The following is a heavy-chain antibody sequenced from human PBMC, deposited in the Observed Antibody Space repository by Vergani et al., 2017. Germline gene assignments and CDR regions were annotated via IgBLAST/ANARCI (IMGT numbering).Heavy chain of an antibody. V-gene: IGHV3-30*03. Sequence: QVQLVESGGGVVQPGGSLRLSCAASGFTFSSYGMHWVRQAPGKGLEWVAVISYDGTQKYYADSVKGRFTISRDNSKSTLYLQMNSLRTEDPAVYYCATKSCGTPGCQIGYFREWGQGTLVTVSS. CDR3: ATKSCGTPGCQIGYFRE. CDR2: ISYDGTQK. CDR1: GFTFSSYG. D-gene: IGHD1-1*01. J-gene: IGHJ1*01.